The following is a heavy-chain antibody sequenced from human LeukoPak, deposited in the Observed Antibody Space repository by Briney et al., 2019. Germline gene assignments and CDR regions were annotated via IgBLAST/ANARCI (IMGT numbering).Heavy chain of an antibody. J-gene: IGHJ6*02. Sequence: PGGSLRLSCAASGFTFSNYWMSWVRQAPGKGLEWVLVVESGGDTSYANSVKGRFTVSRDIFQNTLYLQMNNPRAEDTAVYYCARVGSYYDMDVWGQGTTVTVSS. CDR1: GFTFSNYW. D-gene: IGHD3-10*01. CDR2: VESGGDT. CDR3: ARVGSYYDMDV. V-gene: IGHV3-53*01.